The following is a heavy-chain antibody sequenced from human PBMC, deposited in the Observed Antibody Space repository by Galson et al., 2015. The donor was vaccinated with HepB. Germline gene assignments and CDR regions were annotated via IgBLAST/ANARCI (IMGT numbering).Heavy chain of an antibody. J-gene: IGHJ4*02. Sequence: SLRLSCAASGFIFNRYALHWLRQAPGKGLEWVAAISNDGTNKHYADSVKGRFTISRANSKKTLFLQKISLKTDDTAVYYCARGRGGAEDFWSGYVASDHWGQGTLVTVSS. D-gene: IGHD3-3*01. CDR2: ISNDGTNK. CDR3: ARGRGGAEDFWSGYVASDH. CDR1: GFIFNRYA. V-gene: IGHV3-30-3*01.